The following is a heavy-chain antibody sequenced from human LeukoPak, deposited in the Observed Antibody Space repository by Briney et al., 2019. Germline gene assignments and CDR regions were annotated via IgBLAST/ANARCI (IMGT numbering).Heavy chain of an antibody. Sequence: GGSLRLSCAASGFTFSSYAMHWVRQAPGKGLVWVSYISSSGSTIYYADSVKGRFTISRDNAKNSLYLQMNSLRAEDTAVYYCATTDSSGWYGYFDYWGQGTLVTVSS. D-gene: IGHD6-19*01. CDR3: ATTDSSGWYGYFDY. J-gene: IGHJ4*02. CDR2: ISSSGSTI. CDR1: GFTFSSYA. V-gene: IGHV3-48*04.